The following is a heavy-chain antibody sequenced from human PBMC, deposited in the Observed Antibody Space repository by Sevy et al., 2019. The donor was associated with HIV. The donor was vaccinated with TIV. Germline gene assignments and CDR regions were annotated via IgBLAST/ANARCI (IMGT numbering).Heavy chain of an antibody. CDR3: ARGDYYGSLYYFDY. CDR2: ISSGSSYI. V-gene: IGHV3-21*01. CDR1: GFTFSNYF. J-gene: IGHJ4*02. Sequence: GGSLRLSCAASGFTFSNYFMNWVRQAPGKGLEWVSSISSGSSYIFYADSLKGRFTISRDNAKNSLYLHMNGLRAEDKAVYYCARGDYYGSLYYFDYWGPGTLVTVSS. D-gene: IGHD3-10*01.